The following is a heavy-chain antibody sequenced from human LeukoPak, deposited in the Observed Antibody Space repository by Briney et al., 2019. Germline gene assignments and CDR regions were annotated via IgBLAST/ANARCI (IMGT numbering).Heavy chain of an antibody. Sequence: GASVKVSCKASGYTFTSYDIDWVRQATGQGLEWMGWMNPNSGNTGYAQKFQGRVTMTRNTSISTAYMELSSLRSEDTAVYYCARGGGYCSSTSCYLFAARYYYYYYYMDVWGKGTTVTVSS. CDR3: ARGGGYCSSTSCYLFAARYYYYYYYMDV. D-gene: IGHD2-2*01. CDR2: MNPNSGNT. V-gene: IGHV1-8*01. CDR1: GYTFTSYD. J-gene: IGHJ6*03.